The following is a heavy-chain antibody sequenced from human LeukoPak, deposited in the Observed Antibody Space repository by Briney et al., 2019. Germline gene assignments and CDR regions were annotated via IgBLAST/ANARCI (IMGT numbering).Heavy chain of an antibody. Sequence: GGSLRLSCAASGFTFSSYGMHWVRQAPGKGLEWVAVIWYDGSNKYYVDSVKGRFTISRDNAKNSLYLQMNSLRADDTAVYYCAGDEGWTFDIWGQGTKVTVSS. CDR2: IWYDGSNK. CDR1: GFTFSSYG. D-gene: IGHD3/OR15-3a*01. CDR3: AGDEGWTFDI. J-gene: IGHJ3*02. V-gene: IGHV3-33*03.